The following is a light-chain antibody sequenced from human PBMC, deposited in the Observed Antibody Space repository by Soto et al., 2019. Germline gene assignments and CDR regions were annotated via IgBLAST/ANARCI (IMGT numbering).Light chain of an antibody. CDR2: DAS. V-gene: IGKV3-11*01. CDR3: QQRSNWPST. J-gene: IGKJ4*01. Sequence: EIVLTQSPVTLSLSPGGRATLSCRASQSVSRYLAWYQQKPGQAPRLLIYDASSRATGIPARFSGSGSGTDFTLTISSLEPEDFAVYYCQQRSNWPSTFGGGTKVEI. CDR1: QSVSRY.